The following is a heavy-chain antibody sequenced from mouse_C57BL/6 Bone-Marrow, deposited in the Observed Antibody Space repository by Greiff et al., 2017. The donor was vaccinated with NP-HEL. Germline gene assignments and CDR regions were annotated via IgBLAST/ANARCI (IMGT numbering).Heavy chain of an antibody. CDR3: ARRFGYFDY. CDR1: GYSITSGYY. V-gene: IGHV3-6*01. CDR2: ISYDGSN. J-gene: IGHJ2*01. Sequence: EVQLVESGPGLVKPSQSLSLTCSVTGYSITSGYYWNWIRQFPGNKLEWMGYISYDGSNNYNPSLKNRISITRDTSKNQFFLKLNSVTTEDTATYYCARRFGYFDYWGQGTTLTVSS.